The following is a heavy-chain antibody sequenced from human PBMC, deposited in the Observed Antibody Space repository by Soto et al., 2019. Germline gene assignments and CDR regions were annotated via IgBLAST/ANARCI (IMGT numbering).Heavy chain of an antibody. V-gene: IGHV4-4*07. D-gene: IGHD6-13*01. CDR2: VYTSGYS. Sequence: VQLQESGPGLVKPSETLSLICTVSGGSISSDYLSWIRQRAGKGLEWIGRVYTSGYSNSNPSLKSRVTMSVDTSKKQFSLNLSSVTAADTAVYYCAREPTTAGTVNWFDPWGQGTLVTVSS. CDR1: GGSISSDY. J-gene: IGHJ5*02. CDR3: AREPTTAGTVNWFDP.